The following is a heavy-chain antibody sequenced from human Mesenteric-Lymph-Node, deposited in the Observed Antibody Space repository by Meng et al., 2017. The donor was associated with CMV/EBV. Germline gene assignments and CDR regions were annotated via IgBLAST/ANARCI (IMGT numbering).Heavy chain of an antibody. CDR1: GDSISNSTYY. Sequence: LQGSGPGLVKPSEPLSISCIVSGDSISNSTYYWTWIRQPPGKGLEWIGSVHHSGTTYYNPSLKGRLTISVDTSANLFSLRLTTVTAADTATYYCARRGNYDSDYSEYWGQGTLVTVSS. CDR3: ARRGNYDSDYSEY. V-gene: IGHV4-39*01. CDR2: VHHSGTT. J-gene: IGHJ4*02. D-gene: IGHD3-22*01.